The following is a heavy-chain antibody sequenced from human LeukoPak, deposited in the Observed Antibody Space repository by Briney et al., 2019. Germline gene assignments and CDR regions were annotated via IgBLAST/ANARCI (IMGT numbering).Heavy chain of an antibody. Sequence: SETLSLTCTVSGGSISSYYWSWIRQPAGKGLEWIGRIYTSGSTNYNPSLKRRVTISVDTSKNQFSLKLSSVTAADTAVYYCARDLRDDDFWSGLDAFDIWGQGTMVTVSS. CDR1: GGSISSYY. V-gene: IGHV4-4*07. CDR3: ARDLRDDDFWSGLDAFDI. D-gene: IGHD3-3*01. CDR2: IYTSGST. J-gene: IGHJ3*02.